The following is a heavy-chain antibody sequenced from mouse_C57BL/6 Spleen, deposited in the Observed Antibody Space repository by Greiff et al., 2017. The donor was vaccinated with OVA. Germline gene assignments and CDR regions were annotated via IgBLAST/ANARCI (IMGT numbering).Heavy chain of an antibody. CDR3: ARPAQAWYYFDY. J-gene: IGHJ2*01. CDR2: INPNNGGT. Sequence: EVQLQQSGPELVKPGASVKIPCKASGYTFTDYNMDWVKQSHGKSLEWIGDINPNNGGTIYNQKFKGKATLTVDKSSSTAYMELRSLTSEDTAVYYCARPAQAWYYFDYWGQGTTLTVSS. V-gene: IGHV1-18*01. D-gene: IGHD3-2*02. CDR1: GYTFTDYN.